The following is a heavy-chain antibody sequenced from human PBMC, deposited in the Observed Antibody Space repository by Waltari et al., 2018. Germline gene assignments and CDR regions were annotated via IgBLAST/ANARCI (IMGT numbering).Heavy chain of an antibody. D-gene: IGHD3-9*01. Sequence: QVQLQESGTGLVRPSQTLSLTCTVSGGSISSGSVDWTWIRQPAGKGLEWVGHIFTSGSTKYNPSLKSRVSVSLDTSENQFSLRLSSVTAADTAVYYCARDEARYYDIMTGGGYYGLDVWGQGTTVTVSS. V-gene: IGHV4-61*02. J-gene: IGHJ6*02. CDR1: GGSISSGSVD. CDR3: ARDEARYYDIMTGGGYYGLDV. CDR2: IFTSGST.